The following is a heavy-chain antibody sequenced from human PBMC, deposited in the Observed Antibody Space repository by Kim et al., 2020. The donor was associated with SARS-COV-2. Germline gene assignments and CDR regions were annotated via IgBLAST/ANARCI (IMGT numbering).Heavy chain of an antibody. CDR1: GFTFSSYS. V-gene: IGHV3-23*01. CDR2: ISGGGHMT. CDR3: AKDPGYSSGIDY. D-gene: IGHD6-19*01. J-gene: IGHJ4*02. Sequence: GGSLRLSCAASGFTFSSYSMSWVRQAPGKGLEWVSGISGGGHMTHYDVDSVMGRFTISRDNSKNTLHLQMNSLRAEDTAVYYCAKDPGYSSGIDYWGQGTLVTVSS.